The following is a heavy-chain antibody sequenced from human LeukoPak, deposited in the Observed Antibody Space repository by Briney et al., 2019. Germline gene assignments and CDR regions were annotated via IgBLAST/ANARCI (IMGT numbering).Heavy chain of an antibody. CDR3: ARHVRGWYENDAFDI. Sequence: GESLKISCKCSGYSFTIYLIGWVRQMPGKGLEWMGIIYPGDSDTRYSPSFQGQVTLSADKSISTAYLQCSSLKASDNPLYYCARHVRGWYENDAFDIWGQGKMVTVSS. CDR2: IYPGDSDT. CDR1: GYSFTIYL. V-gene: IGHV5-51*01. J-gene: IGHJ3*02. D-gene: IGHD6-19*01.